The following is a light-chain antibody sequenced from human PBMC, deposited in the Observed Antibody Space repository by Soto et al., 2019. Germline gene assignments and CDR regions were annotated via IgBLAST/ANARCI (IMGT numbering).Light chain of an antibody. CDR1: QSVLYSSNNKNY. CDR3: QQYYSTPWP. CDR2: WAS. V-gene: IGKV4-1*01. J-gene: IGKJ1*01. Sequence: DIVTTQSPDSLAVSLGERATINCKSSQSVLYSSNNKNYLAWYQQKPGQPPKLLIYWASTRESGVPDRFSGSGSGTDFTLTISSLQAEDVAVYYCQQYYSTPWPFGQGTKVEIK.